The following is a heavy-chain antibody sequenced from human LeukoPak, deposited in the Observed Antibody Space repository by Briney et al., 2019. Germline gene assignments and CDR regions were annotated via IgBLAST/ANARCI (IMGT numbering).Heavy chain of an antibody. D-gene: IGHD1-26*01. CDR1: GYSFTSYW. V-gene: IGHV5-51*01. J-gene: IGHJ3*02. CDR2: IYPGDSDI. Sequence: GESLKISCKGSGYSFTSYWIGWVRQMPGKGLEWMGVIYPGDSDIRYSPSFQGQVTISADKSIITAYLHWSSLKASDTAMYYCARPMSTSSDDAFDIWGQGTMVTVSS. CDR3: ARPMSTSSDDAFDI.